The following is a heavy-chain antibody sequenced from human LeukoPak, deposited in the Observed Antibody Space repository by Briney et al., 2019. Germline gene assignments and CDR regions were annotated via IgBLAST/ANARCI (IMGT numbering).Heavy chain of an antibody. Sequence: SETLALTCAVYSRFFSVYYWSYIPQPPAKAREWIGEINHSGSTNYNPSLKSRVTISVDTSKNQFSLKLNSVTAADTAVYYCARGCPGVYSSSWYYYFDYWGQGTLVTVSS. J-gene: IGHJ4*02. CDR1: SRFFSVYY. CDR2: INHSGST. V-gene: IGHV4-34*01. D-gene: IGHD6-13*01. CDR3: ARGCPGVYSSSWYYYFDY.